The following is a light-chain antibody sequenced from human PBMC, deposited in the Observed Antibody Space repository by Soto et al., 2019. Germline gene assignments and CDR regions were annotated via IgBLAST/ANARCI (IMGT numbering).Light chain of an antibody. CDR2: LGS. V-gene: IGKV2-28*01. J-gene: IGKJ1*01. Sequence: DIVMTQSPLSLPVTPGEPASISCRSSQCLLHSNGYNYLDWYLQKPGQSPQLLIYLGSNRASGVPDRFRGSRSGTDFTLKISRVEAEDVGVYYCMQALQTRTFGQGTKVAIK. CDR1: QCLLHSNGYNY. CDR3: MQALQTRT.